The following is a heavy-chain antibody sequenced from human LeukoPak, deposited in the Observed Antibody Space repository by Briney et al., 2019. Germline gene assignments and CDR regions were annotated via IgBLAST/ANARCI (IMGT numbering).Heavy chain of an antibody. D-gene: IGHD3-22*01. J-gene: IGHJ6*03. CDR1: GGSISSYY. V-gene: IGHV4-4*09. CDR2: IYTSGST. CDR3: ARLWYYYDSSGYAYYMDV. Sequence: SETLSLTRTVSGGSISSYYWSWIRQPPGKGLEWIGYIYTSGSTNYNPSLKSRVTISVDTSKNQFSLKLSSVTAADTAVYYCARLWYYYDSSGYAYYMDVWGKGTTVTVSS.